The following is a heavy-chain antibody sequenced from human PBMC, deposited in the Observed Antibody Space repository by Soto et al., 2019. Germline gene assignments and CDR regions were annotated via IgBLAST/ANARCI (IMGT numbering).Heavy chain of an antibody. Sequence: SETLSLTCTVSGGSISSSSYYWGWIRQPPGKGLEWIGGIYYSGSTYYNPSLKSRVTISVDTSKNQFSLKLSSVTAADTAVYYCTRPSSSDYYYGMDVWGQGTTVTVSS. CDR1: GGSISSSSYY. CDR2: IYYSGST. V-gene: IGHV4-39*01. J-gene: IGHJ6*02. D-gene: IGHD6-6*01. CDR3: TRPSSSDYYYGMDV.